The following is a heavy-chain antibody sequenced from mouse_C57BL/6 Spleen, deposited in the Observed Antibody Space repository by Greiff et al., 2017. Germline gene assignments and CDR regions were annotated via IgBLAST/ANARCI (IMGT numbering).Heavy chain of an antibody. CDR1: GYAFSSSW. CDR2: IYPGDGDT. D-gene: IGHD4-1*02. V-gene: IGHV1-82*01. CDR3: APTVDFDY. J-gene: IGHJ2*01. Sequence: QVQLKESGPELVKPGASVKISCKASGYAFSSSWMNWVKQRPGKGLEWIGRIYPGDGDTNYNGKFKGKATLTADKSSSTAYMQLSSLTSEDSAVYFCAPTVDFDYWGQGTTLTVSS.